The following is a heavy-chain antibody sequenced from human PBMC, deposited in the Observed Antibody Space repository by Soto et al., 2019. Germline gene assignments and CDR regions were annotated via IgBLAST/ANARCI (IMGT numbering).Heavy chain of an antibody. CDR1: GGSISSGDYY. Sequence: QVQLQESGPGLVKPSQTLSLTCTVSGGSISSGDYYWSWIRQPPGKGLEWIGYIYYSGSTYYNPSLKSRVTISVDTSKNPFSLKLSSVTAADTAVYYCAREKSITIFGVVNGFPDYWGQGTLVTVSS. CDR3: AREKSITIFGVVNGFPDY. V-gene: IGHV4-30-4*01. CDR2: IYYSGST. J-gene: IGHJ4*02. D-gene: IGHD3-3*01.